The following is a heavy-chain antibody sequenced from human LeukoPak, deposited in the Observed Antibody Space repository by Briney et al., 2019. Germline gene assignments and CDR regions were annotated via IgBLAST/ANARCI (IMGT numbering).Heavy chain of an antibody. J-gene: IGHJ4*02. CDR2: INPDSGGT. CDR3: ARDLDDILTAYKPITYYFDY. CDR1: AYTFTGYY. D-gene: IGHD3-9*01. V-gene: IGHV1-2*02. Sequence: ASVKVSCKASAYTFTGYYMHWVRQAPGQGLEWMGWINPDSGGTKYAQKFQGRVTMTADTSTRTAYMELRSLRTDDTAVYYCARDLDDILTAYKPITYYFDYWGQGTLVTVSS.